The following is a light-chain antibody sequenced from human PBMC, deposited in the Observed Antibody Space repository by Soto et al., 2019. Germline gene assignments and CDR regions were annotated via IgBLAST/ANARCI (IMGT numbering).Light chain of an antibody. J-gene: IGKJ2*01. CDR1: QSVGSDS. V-gene: IGKV3-20*01. CDR3: QQYGNLMYT. Sequence: DIVLTQSPGTLSLSPGERATLSCRASQSVGSDSLAWYQQKRGQAPRLLMYGASSRATGIPDRFSGSGSGTDFTLTISRLEPEDSAVYYCQQYGNLMYTFGQGTKLEIK. CDR2: GAS.